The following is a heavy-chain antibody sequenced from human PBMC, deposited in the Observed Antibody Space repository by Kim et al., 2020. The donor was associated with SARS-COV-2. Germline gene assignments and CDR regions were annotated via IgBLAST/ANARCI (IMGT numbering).Heavy chain of an antibody. Sequence: SYAQKFQGRVTMTRDTSTSTVYMELSSLRSEDTAVYYCARSEGGEVAFDIWGQGTMVTVSS. J-gene: IGHJ3*02. CDR3: ARSEGGEVAFDI. D-gene: IGHD3-10*01. V-gene: IGHV1-46*01.